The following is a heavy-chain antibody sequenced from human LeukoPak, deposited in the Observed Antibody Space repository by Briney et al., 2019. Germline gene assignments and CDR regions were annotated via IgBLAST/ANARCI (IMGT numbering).Heavy chain of an antibody. CDR3: AKGLNSGYDYGIDY. Sequence: GGSLRLSCAASGFTFDDYAMHWGRQAPGKGLEWGSGISWNSGSIGYADSVKGRFTISRDNAKNSLYLQMNSLRAEDTALYYCAKGLNSGYDYGIDYWGQGTLVTVSS. J-gene: IGHJ4*02. CDR2: ISWNSGSI. V-gene: IGHV3-9*01. D-gene: IGHD5-12*01. CDR1: GFTFDDYA.